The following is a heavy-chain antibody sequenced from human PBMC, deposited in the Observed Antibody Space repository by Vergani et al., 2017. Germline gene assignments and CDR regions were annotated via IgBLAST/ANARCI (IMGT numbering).Heavy chain of an antibody. CDR1: GYTFTGYY. CDR2: INPNSGGT. D-gene: IGHD6-13*01. Sequence: QVQLVQSGAEVKKPGASVKVSCKASGYTFTGYYMHWVRQAPGQGLEWMGWINPNSGGTNYAQKFQGRVTMTTDTSTSTAYMELRSLRSDDTAVYYCARSHMGIAAAGSFDYWGQGTLVTVSS. J-gene: IGHJ4*02. V-gene: IGHV1-2*02. CDR3: ARSHMGIAAAGSFDY.